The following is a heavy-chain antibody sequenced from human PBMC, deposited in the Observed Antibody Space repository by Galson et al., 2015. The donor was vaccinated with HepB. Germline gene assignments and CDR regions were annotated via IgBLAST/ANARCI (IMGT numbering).Heavy chain of an antibody. CDR1: GFTFDDYA. D-gene: IGHD6-13*01. CDR2: ISWNSGSI. V-gene: IGHV3-9*01. Sequence: SLRLSCAASGFTFDDYAMHWVRQAPGKGLEWVSGISWNSGSIGYADSVKGRFTISRDNAKNSLYLQMNSLRAEDTALYYCAKDMTNLGSSWYWGETHAFDIWGQGTMVTVSS. CDR3: AKDMTNLGSSWYWGETHAFDI. J-gene: IGHJ3*02.